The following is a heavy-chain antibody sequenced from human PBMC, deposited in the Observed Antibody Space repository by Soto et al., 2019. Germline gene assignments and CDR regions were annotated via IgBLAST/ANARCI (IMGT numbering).Heavy chain of an antibody. V-gene: IGHV4-39*02. J-gene: IGHJ4*02. CDR3: ARDKITGLFDY. CDR2: FYYSGST. Sequence: PSETLSLTCTVSGGSISSGPYSWGWIRQPPGKGLEWIGTFYYSGSTHYNPSLESRVTISVDTSKNQFSLKVSSVTAADTAVYYCARDKITGLFDYWGQGTLVTV. D-gene: IGHD2-8*02. CDR1: GGSISSGPYS.